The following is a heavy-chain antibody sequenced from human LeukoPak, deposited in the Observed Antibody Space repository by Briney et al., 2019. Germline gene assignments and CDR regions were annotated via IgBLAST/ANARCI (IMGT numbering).Heavy chain of an antibody. CDR1: GFTFSSYG. D-gene: IGHD3-3*01. J-gene: IGHJ4*02. CDR3: ARGGQTYYDFWSGYPPTPFDY. Sequence: GSLRLSCAASGFTFSSYGMHWVRQAPGKGLEWVAVIWYDGSNKYYADSVKGRFTISRDNSKNTLYLQMNSLRAEDTAVYYCARGGQTYYDFWSGYPPTPFDYWGQGTLVTVSS. V-gene: IGHV3-33*01. CDR2: IWYDGSNK.